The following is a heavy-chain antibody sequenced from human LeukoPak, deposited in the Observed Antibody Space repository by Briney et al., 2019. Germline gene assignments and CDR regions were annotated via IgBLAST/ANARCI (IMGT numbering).Heavy chain of an antibody. D-gene: IGHD2-2*01. J-gene: IGHJ4*02. CDR3: ARDLSSSTSCYSY. V-gene: IGHV3-21*01. Sequence: GGSLRLSCAASGFTFSSYSMNWVRQAPGKGLEWVSSISPSGNYIYYADSLEGRFTISRDNAKNSLYLQMNSLRAEDTAVYYCARDLSSSTSCYSYWGQGTLVTVSS. CDR2: ISPSGNYI. CDR1: GFTFSSYS.